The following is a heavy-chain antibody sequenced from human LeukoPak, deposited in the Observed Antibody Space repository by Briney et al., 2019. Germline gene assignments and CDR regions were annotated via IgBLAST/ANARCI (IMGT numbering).Heavy chain of an antibody. CDR3: ARDYGRSRDYGMDV. V-gene: IGHV3-74*01. CDR2: INADGSSA. CDR1: GFTLSNYW. J-gene: IGHJ6*02. Sequence: GGSRRLSCAASGFTLSNYWMHWVRQAPGKGLVWVSRINADGSSASYTDSVKGRFTISRDNAKNTLYLQMNSLRAEDTAMYYCARDYGRSRDYGMDVWGQGTTVTVSS. D-gene: IGHD3-10*01.